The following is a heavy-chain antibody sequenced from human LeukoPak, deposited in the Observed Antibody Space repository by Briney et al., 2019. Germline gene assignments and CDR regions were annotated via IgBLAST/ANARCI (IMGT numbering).Heavy chain of an antibody. Sequence: PGGSLRLSCAASRFTFSSYSMNWVRQAPGKGLEWVSSISRSSSDRSYADSVKGRFTISRDNAKNSLYLQRNSPRAEDTAVYYCARDLIAVAGQYWGQGTLVTVSS. J-gene: IGHJ4*02. CDR2: ISRSSSDR. CDR1: RFTFSSYS. V-gene: IGHV3-21*01. D-gene: IGHD6-19*01. CDR3: ARDLIAVAGQY.